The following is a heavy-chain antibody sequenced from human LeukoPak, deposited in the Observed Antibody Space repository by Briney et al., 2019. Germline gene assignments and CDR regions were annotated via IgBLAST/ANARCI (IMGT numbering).Heavy chain of an antibody. V-gene: IGHV4-38-2*01. D-gene: IGHD6-19*01. CDR3: AKSHISGWYGGFDY. J-gene: IGHJ4*02. CDR2: IYNSGST. Sequence: SETLSLTCAVSGNSISNTYYWGWIRQPPGKELEWIGSIYNSGSTHYNPSLKSRVTISVDTSKNQFSLRVSSVAAADTALYYCAKSHISGWYGGFDYWGQGILVTVSS. CDR1: GNSISNTYY.